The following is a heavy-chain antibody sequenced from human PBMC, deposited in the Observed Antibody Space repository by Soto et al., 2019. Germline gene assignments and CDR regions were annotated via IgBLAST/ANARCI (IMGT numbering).Heavy chain of an antibody. D-gene: IGHD3-3*01. CDR2: ISAYNGNT. CDR1: GYTFTSYG. V-gene: IGHV1-18*01. CDR3: AVENYDFWSGYPKYGMDV. Sequence: GASVKVSCKASGYTFTSYGISWVRQAPGQGLEWMGWISAYNGNTNNAQKQQGRVTLTTATSTSTAYMGLRSLRSDDTAVFYCAVENYDFWSGYPKYGMDVWGQGTRVTVSS. J-gene: IGHJ6*02.